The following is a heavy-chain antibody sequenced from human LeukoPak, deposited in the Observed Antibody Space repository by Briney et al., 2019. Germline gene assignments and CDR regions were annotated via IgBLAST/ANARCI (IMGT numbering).Heavy chain of an antibody. V-gene: IGHV1-69*01. J-gene: IGHJ4*02. D-gene: IGHD1-26*01. CDR2: IIPIFGTA. CDR3: ARKEWGPTGIVGATPPDY. Sequence: SVKVSCKASGGTFSSYAISWVRQAPGQGLEWMGGIIPIFGTANYAQKIQCRVTITADESTSTAYMELSSLRSEDTAVYYCARKEWGPTGIVGATPPDYWGQGTLVTVSS. CDR1: GGTFSSYA.